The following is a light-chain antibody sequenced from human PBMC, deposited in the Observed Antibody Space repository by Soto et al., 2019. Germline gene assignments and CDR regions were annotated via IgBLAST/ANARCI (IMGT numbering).Light chain of an antibody. Sequence: QSALTQPRSVSGSPGQSVTISCTGTSSDVGGYNYVSWYQQHPGKAPKLMLYDVTKRPSGVPDRFSGSKSGNTASLTISGRQAEDAADYFRCSYAGSYTYVFGSGTKVTVL. J-gene: IGLJ1*01. CDR1: SSDVGGYNY. V-gene: IGLV2-11*01. CDR3: CSYAGSYTYV. CDR2: DVT.